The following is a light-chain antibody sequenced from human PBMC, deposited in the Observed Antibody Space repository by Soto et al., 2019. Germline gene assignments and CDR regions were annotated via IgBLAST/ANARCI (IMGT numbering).Light chain of an antibody. V-gene: IGLV4-69*01. CDR1: SGHSNYA. CDR2: FNYDGSH. J-gene: IGLJ7*01. CDR3: QSWGAGIPV. Sequence: QSVLTQSPSASASLGASVKLTCTLSSGHSNYAIAWHQQQPEKGPRFLMKFNYDGSHTKGDGIPDRFSGSSSGAERYLTISSLQSEDEADYYCQSWGAGIPVFGGGTQLTVL.